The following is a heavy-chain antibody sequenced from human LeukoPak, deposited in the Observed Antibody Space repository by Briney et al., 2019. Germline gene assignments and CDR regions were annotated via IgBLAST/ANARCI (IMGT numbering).Heavy chain of an antibody. J-gene: IGHJ3*02. Sequence: SETLSLTCTVSGASISNSEFYWGWIRQAPGKGLEWIGSIYSSGSPYYSPSFKSRATISIDRSQNHFSLRLTSVTAADTAVYYCARDFRIGGSYAFDIWGQGTMVTVSS. CDR3: ARDFRIGGSYAFDI. CDR1: GASISNSEFY. V-gene: IGHV4-39*02. D-gene: IGHD2-15*01. CDR2: IYSSGSP.